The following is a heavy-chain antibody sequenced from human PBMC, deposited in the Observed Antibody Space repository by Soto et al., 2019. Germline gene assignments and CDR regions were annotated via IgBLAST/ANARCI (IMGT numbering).Heavy chain of an antibody. J-gene: IGHJ4*02. D-gene: IGHD3-10*01. CDR1: GGSISSYY. V-gene: IGHV4-59*01. CDR2: IYYSGST. Sequence: SETLSVTCTVSGGSISSYYWSWSRQPPGKGLEWIGYIYYSGSTNYNPSLKSRVTISVDTSKNQFSLKLSSVTAADTAVYYCARAPRGNYGYPSYFDYWGQGTLVTISS. CDR3: ARAPRGNYGYPSYFDY.